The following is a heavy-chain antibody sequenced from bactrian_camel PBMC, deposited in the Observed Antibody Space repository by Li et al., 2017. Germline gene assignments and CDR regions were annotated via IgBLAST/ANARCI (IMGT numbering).Heavy chain of an antibody. Sequence: VQLVESGGGLVQPGGSLRLSCAASGFSFSSYYMSWARQAPGKGLEWVSSVSKDGSNTHYADSVKVRFTISRDNAANTLYLQMNSLKPEDTAMYYCAADRRPYGLTPGYNHWGQGTQVTVS. CDR2: VSKDGSNT. CDR1: GFSFSSYY. V-gene: IGHV3-2*01. CDR3: AADRRPYGLTPGYNH. D-gene: IGHD5*01. J-gene: IGHJ4*01.